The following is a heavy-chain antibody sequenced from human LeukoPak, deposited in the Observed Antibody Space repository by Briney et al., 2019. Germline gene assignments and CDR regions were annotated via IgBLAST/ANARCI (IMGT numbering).Heavy chain of an antibody. J-gene: IGHJ3*02. CDR2: INHSGST. D-gene: IGHD3-3*01. CDR1: GGSFSDYS. Sequence: SETLSLTCAVYGGSFSDYSWTWIRQPPGKGLEWIGEINHSGSTNYNPSLKSRVTISVDTSKNQFSLKLSSVTAADTAVYYCARMGITIFGVVTKAFDIWGQGTMVTVSS. CDR3: ARMGITIFGVVTKAFDI. V-gene: IGHV4-34*01.